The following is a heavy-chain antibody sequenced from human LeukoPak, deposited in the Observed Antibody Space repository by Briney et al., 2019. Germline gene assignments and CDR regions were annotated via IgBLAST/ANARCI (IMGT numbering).Heavy chain of an antibody. Sequence: ASVKVSCKASGYTFTSYGISWVRQAPGQGLEWMGWISAYNGNTNYAQKLQGRVTMTTDTSTSTAYMELRSLRSDDTAVYYCARDRGIGRYYDSSGYPSLRYWGQGTLVTVSS. D-gene: IGHD3-22*01. CDR3: ARDRGIGRYYDSSGYPSLRY. V-gene: IGHV1-18*01. CDR1: GYTFTSYG. CDR2: ISAYNGNT. J-gene: IGHJ4*02.